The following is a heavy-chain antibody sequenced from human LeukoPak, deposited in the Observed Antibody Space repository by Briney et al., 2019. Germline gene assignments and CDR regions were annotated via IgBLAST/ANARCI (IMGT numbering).Heavy chain of an antibody. D-gene: IGHD3-22*01. Sequence: PSETLSLTCSVSGGSISRSDHYWSWIRQPPGKGLEWIGEINHSGSTNYSPSLKSRVTISVDTSKNQFSLKLSSVTAADTAVYYCARSPQGTMIVVVITFDYWGQGTLVTVSS. CDR1: GGSISRSDHY. CDR3: ARSPQGTMIVVVITFDY. V-gene: IGHV4-39*07. CDR2: INHSGST. J-gene: IGHJ4*02.